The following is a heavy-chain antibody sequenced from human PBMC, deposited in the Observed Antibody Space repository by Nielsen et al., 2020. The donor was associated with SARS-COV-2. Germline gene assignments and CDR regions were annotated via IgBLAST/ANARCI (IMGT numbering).Heavy chain of an antibody. CDR2: ISYDGSNK. D-gene: IGHD5-12*01. Sequence: GESLKISCAASGFTFSSYAMHWVRQAPGKGLEWVAVISYDGSNKYYADSVKGRFTISRDNSKNTLYLQMNSLRAEDTAVYYCARERIVATISYYYYGMDVWGQGTTVTVSS. CDR3: ARERIVATISYYYYGMDV. V-gene: IGHV3-30-3*01. CDR1: GFTFSSYA. J-gene: IGHJ6*02.